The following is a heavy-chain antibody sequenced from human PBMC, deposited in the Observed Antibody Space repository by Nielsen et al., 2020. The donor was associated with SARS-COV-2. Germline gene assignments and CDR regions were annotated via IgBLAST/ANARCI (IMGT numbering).Heavy chain of an antibody. J-gene: IGHJ4*02. Sequence: ASVKVSCKVSGYTLTELSMHWVRQAPGKGLEWMGGFDPEDGETIYAQKFQGRVTMTEDTSTDTAYMELSSLRSEDTAVYYCATDTIAWDSGYYPTAFDYWGQGTLVTVSS. V-gene: IGHV1-24*01. CDR2: FDPEDGET. CDR1: GYTLTELS. CDR3: ATDTIAWDSGYYPTAFDY. D-gene: IGHD3-22*01.